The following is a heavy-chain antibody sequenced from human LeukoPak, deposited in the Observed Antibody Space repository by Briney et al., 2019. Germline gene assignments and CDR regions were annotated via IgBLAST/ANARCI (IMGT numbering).Heavy chain of an antibody. V-gene: IGHV3-21*01. J-gene: IGHJ4*02. CDR1: GFTFSGYS. D-gene: IGHD3-22*01. CDR2: FGTRSTSI. CDR3: AREVSEGFDF. Sequence: GGSLRLSCTASGFTFSGYSVNWIRQAPGKGLEWVSSFGTRSTSIYHAGSVKGRFAISRDNAKNSLYLQMNSLRAEDTALYYCAREVSEGFDFWGQGTLVTVSS.